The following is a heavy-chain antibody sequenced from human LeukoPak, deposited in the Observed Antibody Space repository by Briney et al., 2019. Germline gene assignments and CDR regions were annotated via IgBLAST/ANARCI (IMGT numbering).Heavy chain of an antibody. V-gene: IGHV4-59*01. J-gene: IGHJ4*02. Sequence: SQTLSLTCTVSGDSISSSYWSWIRQPPGKRLEWVGYVHYTGKTNYNPSLNNRATISVDMSKNQFSLTLTSVTVADTAMYYCARGYYDRSGSSNPFDSWGQGTLVTVSA. CDR2: VHYTGKT. CDR1: GDSISSSY. D-gene: IGHD3-22*01. CDR3: ARGYYDRSGSSNPFDS.